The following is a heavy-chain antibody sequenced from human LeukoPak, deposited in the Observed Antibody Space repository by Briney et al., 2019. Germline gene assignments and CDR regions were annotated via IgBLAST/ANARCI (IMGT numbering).Heavy chain of an antibody. Sequence: GGSLRLSCAASGFTFSSYSMNWVRQAPGKGLEWVSSISSSSSYIYYADSVKGRFTISRDNSKNTLYLQMNSLRAEDTAVYYCARGLRIAVAGNIDYWGQGTLVTVSS. D-gene: IGHD6-19*01. CDR3: ARGLRIAVAGNIDY. J-gene: IGHJ4*02. CDR1: GFTFSSYS. V-gene: IGHV3-21*01. CDR2: ISSSSSYI.